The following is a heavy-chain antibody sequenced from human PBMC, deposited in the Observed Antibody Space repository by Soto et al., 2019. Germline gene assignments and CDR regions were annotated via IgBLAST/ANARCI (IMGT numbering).Heavy chain of an antibody. CDR2: ISYDGSNK. CDR1: GFTFSSYT. J-gene: IGHJ4*02. V-gene: IGHV3-30-3*01. D-gene: IGHD1-26*01. CDR3: AREGGIDY. Sequence: QVQLVESGGGVVQPGRSLRLSCAASGFTFSSYTMHWVRQAPGKGLEWVAVISYDGSNKYYADSVKGRFTISRDNSKNTLYLQMSSLRVEDTAVYYCAREGGIDYWGQGTLVTVSS.